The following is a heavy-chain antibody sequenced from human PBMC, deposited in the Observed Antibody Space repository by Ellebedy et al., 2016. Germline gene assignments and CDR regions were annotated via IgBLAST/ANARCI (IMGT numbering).Heavy chain of an antibody. Sequence: GGSLRLSXAASGFTFSGSAMHWVRQASGKGLEWVGRIRSKANSYATAYAASVKGRFTISRDDSKNTAYLQMNSLKTEDTAVYYCTLIVATLLTTAWGQGTLVTVSS. J-gene: IGHJ5*02. CDR1: GFTFSGSA. CDR2: IRSKANSYAT. D-gene: IGHD5-12*01. V-gene: IGHV3-73*01. CDR3: TLIVATLLTTA.